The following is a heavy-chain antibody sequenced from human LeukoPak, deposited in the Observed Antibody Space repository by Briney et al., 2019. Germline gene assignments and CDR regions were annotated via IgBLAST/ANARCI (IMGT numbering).Heavy chain of an antibody. CDR3: ARTTEGGYTYDYFYYYYMDV. CDR2: IYYSGST. V-gene: IGHV4-59*01. D-gene: IGHD5-18*01. J-gene: IGHJ6*03. CDR1: GGSISSYY. Sequence: SETLSRACTVSGGSISSYYWSWIRQPPGKGLEWIGYIYYSGSTNYNPSLKSRVTISVDTSKNHFSLKLSSVTAADTAVYYCARTTEGGYTYDYFYYYYMDVWGKGTTVTISS.